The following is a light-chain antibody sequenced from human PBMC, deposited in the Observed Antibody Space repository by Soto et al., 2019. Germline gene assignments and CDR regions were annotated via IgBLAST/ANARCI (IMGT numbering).Light chain of an antibody. Sequence: QSALTQPPSVSGSPGQSVTISCTGTSSDVGSYNRVSWYQQPPGTAPKLMIYEVSNRPSGVPDRFSGSKSGNTASLTISGLQAEDEADYYCSSYTSSSTYVFGTRTQLTVL. CDR2: EVS. CDR1: SSDVGSYNR. J-gene: IGLJ1*01. V-gene: IGLV2-18*02. CDR3: SSYTSSSTYV.